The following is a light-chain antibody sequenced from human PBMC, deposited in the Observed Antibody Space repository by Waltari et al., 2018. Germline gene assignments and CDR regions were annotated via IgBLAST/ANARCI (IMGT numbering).Light chain of an antibody. CDR2: WAS. CDR3: QQYYSTPYT. V-gene: IGKV4-1*01. J-gene: IGKJ2*01. CDR1: QSVLYSSNNKNY. Sequence: DIVMTQSPDSLAVSLGERATINCKSSQSVLYSSNNKNYLAWYQQKPGQPRQLLIYWASTRESGVPDRFSGSGSGTDFTLTISSLQAEDVAVYYCQQYYSTPYTFGQGTKLEIK.